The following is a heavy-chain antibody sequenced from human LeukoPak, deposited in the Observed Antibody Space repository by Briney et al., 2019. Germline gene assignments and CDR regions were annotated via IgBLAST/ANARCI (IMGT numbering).Heavy chain of an antibody. D-gene: IGHD3-3*01. CDR3: ARASVPKEHLEWLLPVDAFDI. V-gene: IGHV4-30-2*01. CDR1: GGSISSGGYY. J-gene: IGHJ3*02. CDR2: IYHSGST. Sequence: PSETLSLTCTVSGGSISSGGYYWSWIRQPPGKGLEWIGYIYHSGSTYYNPSLKSRVTISVDTSKNQFSLKLSSVTAADTAVYYCARASVPKEHLEWLLPVDAFDIWGQGTMVTVSS.